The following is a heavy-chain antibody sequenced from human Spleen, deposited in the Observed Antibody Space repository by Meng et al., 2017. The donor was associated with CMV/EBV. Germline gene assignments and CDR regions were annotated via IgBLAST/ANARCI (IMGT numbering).Heavy chain of an antibody. D-gene: IGHD3-3*01. CDR2: ISTTSSYI. J-gene: IGHJ6*02. Sequence: GGSLRLSCAASGFTFSAYSMNWVRQAPGKGLEWVSSISTTSSYIYYADSMKGRFTISRDNAKNSLYLQMNSLRAEDAAVYYCVGFGVAITNGLDVWGQGTTVTVSS. V-gene: IGHV3-21*01. CDR3: VGFGVAITNGLDV. CDR1: GFTFSAYS.